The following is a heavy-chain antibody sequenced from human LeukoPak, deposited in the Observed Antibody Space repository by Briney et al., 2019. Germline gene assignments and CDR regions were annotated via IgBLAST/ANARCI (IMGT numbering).Heavy chain of an antibody. D-gene: IGHD3-3*01. CDR3: ARLETSNHDFWSGRPRGYMEV. J-gene: IGHJ6*03. V-gene: IGHV3-53*01. Sequence: GGSLRLSCVVSAFSVSRNHVTWVRQAPGKGLEWVSLIYTGSKTDYADSVKGRFTTSRDNSKNTVYLQMNSLRAEDTAVYYCARLETSNHDFWSGRPRGYMEVRGKGTTVTVSS. CDR2: IYTGSKT. CDR1: AFSVSRNH.